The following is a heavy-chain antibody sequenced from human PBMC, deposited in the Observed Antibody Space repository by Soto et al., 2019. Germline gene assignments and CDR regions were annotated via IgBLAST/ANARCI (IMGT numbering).Heavy chain of an antibody. CDR1: GFTFSDHH. Sequence: EVQLVESGGGLVQPGGSLRLSCAASGFTFSDHHMDWVRQAPGKGLEWVGRIRNKVNSYTTEDVASVKGRFTISRDDSKNSVYLQMNSLKSEDTAVYYCTREAAYTGDDRSFGFWGQGTLVTVSS. CDR3: TREAAYTGDDRSFGF. CDR2: IRNKVNSYTT. D-gene: IGHD5-12*01. V-gene: IGHV3-72*01. J-gene: IGHJ4*02.